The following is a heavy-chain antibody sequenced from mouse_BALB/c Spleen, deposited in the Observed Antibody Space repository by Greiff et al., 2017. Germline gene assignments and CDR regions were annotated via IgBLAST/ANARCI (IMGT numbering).Heavy chain of an antibody. D-gene: IGHD2-1*01. CDR1: GYTFSSYW. Sequence: VQLQQSGAELMKPGASVKISCKATGYTFSSYWIEWVKQRPGHGLEWIGEILPGSGSTNYNEKFKGKATFTADTSSNTAYMQLSSLTSEDSAVYYCARPIYYGNYGYYWGQGTTLTVSS. CDR3: ARPIYYGNYGYY. CDR2: ILPGSGST. J-gene: IGHJ2*01. V-gene: IGHV1-9*01.